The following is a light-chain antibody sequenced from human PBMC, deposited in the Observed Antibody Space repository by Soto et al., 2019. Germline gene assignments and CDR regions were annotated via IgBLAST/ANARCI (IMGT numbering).Light chain of an antibody. CDR1: SSDVGSYNL. J-gene: IGLJ3*02. V-gene: IGLV2-23*01. CDR3: CAYAGSGTLV. Sequence: QSALTQPASVSGSPEQSITISCTGTSSDVGSYNLVSWYQQHPGKAPKVMIYEATKRPSGVSNRFSGSKSGNTASLTISGLQAEDEADYYCCAYAGSGTLVFGGGTKVTVL. CDR2: EAT.